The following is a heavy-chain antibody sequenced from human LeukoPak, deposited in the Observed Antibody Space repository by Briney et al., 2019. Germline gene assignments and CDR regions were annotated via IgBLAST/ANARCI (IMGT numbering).Heavy chain of an antibody. CDR3: ARDNIVVVPAATYYYYGMDV. CDR1: GFTFSDYY. D-gene: IGHD2-2*01. Sequence: GGSLRLSCAASGFTFSDYYMSWIRQAPGKGLEWVSYISSSGSTIYYADSVKGRFTISRDNAKNSLYLQMSSLRAEDTAVYYCARDNIVVVPAATYYYYGMDVWGQGTTVTVSS. V-gene: IGHV3-11*01. J-gene: IGHJ6*02. CDR2: ISSSGSTI.